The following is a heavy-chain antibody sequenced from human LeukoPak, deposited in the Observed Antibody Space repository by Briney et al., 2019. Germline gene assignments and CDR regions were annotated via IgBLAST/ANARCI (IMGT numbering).Heavy chain of an antibody. Sequence: SETLSLTCNVSGGSISSNTYFWGWIRRPPGKWLECIGSIRYSGSTYYNLSLKSRVTISVDTSKNQFSLNLSSLTAADTAVYYCATSDTVSTYNWFDPWGQGNLVTVS. CDR2: IRYSGST. CDR1: GGSISSNTYF. CDR3: ATSDTVSTYNWFDP. V-gene: IGHV4-39*01. D-gene: IGHD5/OR15-5a*01. J-gene: IGHJ5*02.